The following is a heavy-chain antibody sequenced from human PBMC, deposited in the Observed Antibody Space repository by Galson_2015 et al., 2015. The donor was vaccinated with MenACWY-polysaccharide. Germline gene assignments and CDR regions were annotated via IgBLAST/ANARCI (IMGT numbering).Heavy chain of an antibody. J-gene: IGHJ4*02. CDR2: MNPNSGNT. CDR3: ARGRRDTAVAAPAAVLLDY. V-gene: IGHV1-8*01. D-gene: IGHD6-19*01. Sequence: SVKVSCKASGYTFSSYDINWVRQATGQRLEWMGWMNPNSGNTGYAQKFQGRVTMTRNTSLSTAYMERSSLTSEDTAVYYCARGRRDTAVAAPAAVLLDYWGQGILVTVSS. CDR1: GYTFSSYD.